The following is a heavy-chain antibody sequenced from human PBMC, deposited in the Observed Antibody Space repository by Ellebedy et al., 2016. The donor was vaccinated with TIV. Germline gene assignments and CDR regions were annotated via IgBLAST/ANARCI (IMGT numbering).Heavy chain of an antibody. CDR1: GFTFSDYY. CDR2: ISSSSNYT. J-gene: IGHJ4*02. CDR3: ARDRGYSYGSSSVFDC. D-gene: IGHD5-18*01. Sequence: GESLKISCAASGFTFSDYYMSWIRQAPGKGLEWVSYISSSSNYTNYAGSVKGRFTISRDNSKNSLYLQMNSLRVEDTAVYYCARDRGYSYGSSSVFDCWGQGTLVTVSS. V-gene: IGHV3-11*05.